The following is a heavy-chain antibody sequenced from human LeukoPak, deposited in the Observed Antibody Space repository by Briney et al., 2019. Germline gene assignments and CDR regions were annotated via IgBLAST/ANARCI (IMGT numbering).Heavy chain of an antibody. V-gene: IGHV7-4-1*02. CDR2: INTNTGNP. CDR3: ARDRSSGWYDYYYGMDV. CDR1: GYTFTSYA. J-gene: IGHJ6*02. Sequence: ASVKVSCKASGYTFTSYAMNWVRQAPGQGLEWVGWINTNTGNPTYAQGFTGRFVFSLDTSVSTAYLQISSLKAEDTAVYYCARDRSSGWYDYYYGMDVWGQGTTVTVSS. D-gene: IGHD6-19*01.